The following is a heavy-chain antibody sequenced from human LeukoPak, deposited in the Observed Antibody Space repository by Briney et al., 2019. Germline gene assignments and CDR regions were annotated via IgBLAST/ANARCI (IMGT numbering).Heavy chain of an antibody. CDR3: ARRGTYYVFDY. J-gene: IGHJ4*02. CDR1: GGSISSYY. D-gene: IGHD1-26*01. Sequence: PLETLSLTCTVSGGSISSYYWSWIRQPPGKGLEWVGYINYSGSTFYNPSLRSRVTMSVDTSKRQFSLNLNSVTAADTAVYYCARRGTYYVFDYWGQGTLVTVSS. CDR2: INYSGST. V-gene: IGHV4-59*01.